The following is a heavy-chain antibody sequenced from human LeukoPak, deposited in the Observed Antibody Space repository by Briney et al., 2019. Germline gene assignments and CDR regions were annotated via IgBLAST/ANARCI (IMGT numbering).Heavy chain of an antibody. CDR1: GYTFTSYG. CDR3: ARDEGSGSHDY. J-gene: IGHJ4*02. CDR2: IIPILGIA. V-gene: IGHV1-69*04. D-gene: IGHD3-10*01. Sequence: GASVKVSCKASGYTFTSYGISWVRQAPGQGLEWMGRIIPILGIANYAQKFQGRVTITADKSTSTAYMELSSLRSEDTAVYYCARDEGSGSHDYWGQGTLVTVSS.